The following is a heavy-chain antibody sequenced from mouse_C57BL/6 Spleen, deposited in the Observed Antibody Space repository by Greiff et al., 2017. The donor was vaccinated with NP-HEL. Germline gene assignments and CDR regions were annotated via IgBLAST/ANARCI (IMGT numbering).Heavy chain of an antibody. CDR1: GYTFTSYW. D-gene: IGHD1-1*01. CDR3: ESYGSSRGFAY. V-gene: IGHV1-64*01. J-gene: IGHJ3*01. Sequence: QVQLQQPGAELVKPGASVKLSCKASGYTFTSYWMHWVKQRPGQGLEWIGMIHPNSGSTNYNEKFKSKATLAVDKSSSTAYMQLSSLTSEESAVYDCESYGSSRGFAYWGQGTLVTVSA. CDR2: IHPNSGST.